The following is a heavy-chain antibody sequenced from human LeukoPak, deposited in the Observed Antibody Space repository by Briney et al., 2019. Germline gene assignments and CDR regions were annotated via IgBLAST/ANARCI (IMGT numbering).Heavy chain of an antibody. CDR3: ARFSESKYYYDSSGYSESDLDY. CDR2: INPNSGGT. D-gene: IGHD3-22*01. CDR1: GYTFTCYY. J-gene: IGHJ4*02. Sequence: GASVKVSCKASGYTFTCYYMHWVGQAPGQGVEWMGRINPNSGGTNYAQKFQGRVTMTRDTSISTAYMELSRLISDDTAVYYCARFSESKYYYDSSGYSESDLDYWGQGTLVTVSS. V-gene: IGHV1-2*06.